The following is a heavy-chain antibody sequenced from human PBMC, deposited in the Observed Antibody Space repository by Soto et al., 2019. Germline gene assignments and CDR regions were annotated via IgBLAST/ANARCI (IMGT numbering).Heavy chain of an antibody. CDR3: AKVPAATGGVWWFGYFDY. V-gene: IGHV3-30*18. Sequence: PGGSLRLSCAASGFTFSSYGMHWVRQAPGKGLEWVAVISYDGSNKYYADSVKGRFTISRDNSKNTLYLQMNSLRAEDTAVYYCAKVPAATGGVWWFGYFDYWGQGTLVTVSS. CDR1: GFTFSSYG. CDR2: ISYDGSNK. D-gene: IGHD2-15*01. J-gene: IGHJ4*02.